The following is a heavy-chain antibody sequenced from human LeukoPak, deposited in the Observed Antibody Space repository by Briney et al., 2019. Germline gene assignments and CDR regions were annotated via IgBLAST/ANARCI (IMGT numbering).Heavy chain of an antibody. J-gene: IGHJ6*02. Sequence: GGSLRLTCAASGFTFSSYSMNWVRQAPGKGLEWVSSISSSSSYIYYADSVKGRFTISRDNAKNSLYLQMNSLRAEDTAVYYCARDLHSSSWFVFPDTQPSGYYGMDVWGQGTTVTVSS. V-gene: IGHV3-21*01. D-gene: IGHD6-13*01. CDR1: GFTFSSYS. CDR3: ARDLHSSSWFVFPDTQPSGYYGMDV. CDR2: ISSSSSYI.